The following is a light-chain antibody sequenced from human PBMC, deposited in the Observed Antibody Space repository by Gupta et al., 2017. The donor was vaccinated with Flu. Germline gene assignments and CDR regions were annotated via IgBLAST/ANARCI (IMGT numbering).Light chain of an antibody. CDR2: VNT. CDR1: SSNSGEGSD. CDR3: QSYDNSLSGSKV. Sequence: TISGTGTSSNSGEGSDGKLDRQLPGTAANRLIYVNTYRAYGVPARFSCSRSGTSAALAITVLQAEDEADYYCQSYDNSLSGSKVFGGGTKRTVL. V-gene: IGLV1-40*01. J-gene: IGLJ3*02.